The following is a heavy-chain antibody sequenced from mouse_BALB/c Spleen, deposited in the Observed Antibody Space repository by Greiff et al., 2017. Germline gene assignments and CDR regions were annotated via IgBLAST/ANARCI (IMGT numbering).Heavy chain of an antibody. J-gene: IGHJ3*01. D-gene: IGHD1-1*01. Sequence: QVQLKQSGAELVKPGASVKLSCKASGYTFTSYYMYWVKQRPGQGLEWIGEINPSNGGTNFNEKFKSKATLTVDKSSSTAYMQLSSLTSEDSAVSYCTRSPYYGAFAYWGQGTLVTVSA. CDR3: TRSPYYGAFAY. V-gene: IGHV1S81*02. CDR1: GYTFTSYY. CDR2: INPSNGGT.